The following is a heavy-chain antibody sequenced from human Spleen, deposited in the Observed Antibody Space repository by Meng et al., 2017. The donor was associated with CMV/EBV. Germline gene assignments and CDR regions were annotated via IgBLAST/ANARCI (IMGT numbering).Heavy chain of an antibody. V-gene: IGHV3-73*01. CDR1: GFAFSGSA. CDR3: SKGDSSGPHY. Sequence: GESLKISCAASGFAFSGSAMHWVRQASGRGLEWVGRIRNKANSHATAYVASVKGRFTISRDDSKNMAYLHMSSLKTEDTAVYYCSKGDSSGPHYWGQGTLVTVSS. CDR2: IRNKANSHAT. D-gene: IGHD3-22*01. J-gene: IGHJ4*02.